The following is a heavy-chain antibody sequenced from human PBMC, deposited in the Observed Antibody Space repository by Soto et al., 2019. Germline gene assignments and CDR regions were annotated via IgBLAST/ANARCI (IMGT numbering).Heavy chain of an antibody. V-gene: IGHV4-39*01. CDR2: FHYNGRT. CDR3: ARLAGYCSGTSCYGYYGMDV. D-gene: IGHD2-2*01. J-gene: IGHJ6*02. CDR1: GGSISSGPYS. Sequence: PSETLSLTCSVSGGSISSGPYSWGWIRQPPGKGLEWIGTFHYNGRTYYSPSLESRVTISVVTSKNQFSLKVSSVTAADTAVFYCARLAGYCSGTSCYGYYGMDVWGQGTTVTVS.